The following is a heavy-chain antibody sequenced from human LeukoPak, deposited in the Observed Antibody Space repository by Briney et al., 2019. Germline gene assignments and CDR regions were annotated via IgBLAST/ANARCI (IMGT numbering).Heavy chain of an antibody. J-gene: IGHJ4*02. D-gene: IGHD3-22*01. Sequence: TSVKVSCKASGFTFTSSAMQWVRQARGQRLEWIGWIVVGSGNTNYAQKFRERVTITRDMSTSTAYMELSSLRSEDTAVYYCAADSYYYDSSGYYHDFDYWGQGTLVTVSS. CDR3: AADSYYYDSSGYYHDFDY. CDR2: IVVGSGNT. V-gene: IGHV1-58*02. CDR1: GFTFTSSA.